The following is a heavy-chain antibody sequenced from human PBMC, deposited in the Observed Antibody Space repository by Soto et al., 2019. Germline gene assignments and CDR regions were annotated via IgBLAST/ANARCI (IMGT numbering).Heavy chain of an antibody. D-gene: IGHD3-10*01. V-gene: IGHV4-34*01. Sequence: PSETLSLTCAVYGGSFSGYYWSWIRQPPGKGLEWIGEINHSGSTNYNPSLKSRVTISVDTSKNQFSLKLSSVTAADTAVYYCARGGPYIVRGVMIRWFDPWGQGTLVTVSS. CDR2: INHSGST. CDR1: GGSFSGYY. CDR3: ARGGPYIVRGVMIRWFDP. J-gene: IGHJ5*02.